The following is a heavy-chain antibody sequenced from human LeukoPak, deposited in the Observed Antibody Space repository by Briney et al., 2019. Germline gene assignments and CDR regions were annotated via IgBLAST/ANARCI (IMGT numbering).Heavy chain of an antibody. J-gene: IGHJ4*02. Sequence: GGSLRLSCAASGFTFSSYSMNWVRQAPGKGLEWVSSISSSSSYIYYVDSVKGRFTISRDNAKKSLYLQMNSLRAEDTAVYYCARETEMANLDYWGQGTLVTVSS. CDR2: ISSSSSYI. D-gene: IGHD5-24*01. CDR3: ARETEMANLDY. V-gene: IGHV3-21*01. CDR1: GFTFSSYS.